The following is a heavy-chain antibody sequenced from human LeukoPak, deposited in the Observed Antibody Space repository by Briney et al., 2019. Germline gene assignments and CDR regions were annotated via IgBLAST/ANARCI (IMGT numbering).Heavy chain of an antibody. D-gene: IGHD4-17*01. CDR2: IKQDGSEK. Sequence: GGSLRLSCAASGFTFSDYNMSWVRQAPGKGLEWVANIKQDGSEKYYVDSMEGRFTISRDNAKNSLYLQMNSLRAEDTAVYFCARVITVYNDYEEVAESLQHWGQGTLVTVSS. V-gene: IGHV3-7*01. CDR3: ARVITVYNDYEEVAESLQH. J-gene: IGHJ1*01. CDR1: GFTFSDYN.